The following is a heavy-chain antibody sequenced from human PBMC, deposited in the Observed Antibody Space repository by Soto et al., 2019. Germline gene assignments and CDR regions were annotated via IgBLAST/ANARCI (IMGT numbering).Heavy chain of an antibody. Sequence: SVKVSCKTSGFTFNVYGINWVRQAPGQGLEWMGGLIPIYDAPNYAQKFQDRVTITADKSTTTVYLELSSLTSEDTAVYFCARVRDPHLDHYGLDVWGQGTTVTVSS. V-gene: IGHV1-69*06. CDR2: LIPIYDAP. J-gene: IGHJ6*02. CDR1: GFTFNVYG. CDR3: ARVRDPHLDHYGLDV.